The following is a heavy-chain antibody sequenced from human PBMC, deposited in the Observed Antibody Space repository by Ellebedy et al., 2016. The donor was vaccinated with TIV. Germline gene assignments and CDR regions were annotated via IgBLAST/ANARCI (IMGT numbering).Heavy chain of an antibody. CDR3: AKEEDTDYGDWYFDL. CDR2: INSISGST. Sequence: GESLKISCAASGFTFSSYAMTWVRQAPGKGLEWVSAINSISGSTWYAESVKGRFTISRDNSKNTLYLQMNSLRAEDTALYYCAKEEDTDYGDWYFDLWGRGTLVIVSS. CDR1: GFTFSSYA. D-gene: IGHD4-17*01. V-gene: IGHV3-23*01. J-gene: IGHJ2*01.